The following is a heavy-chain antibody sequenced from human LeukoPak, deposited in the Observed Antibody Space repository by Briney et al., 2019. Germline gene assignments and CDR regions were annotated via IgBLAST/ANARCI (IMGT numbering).Heavy chain of an antibody. V-gene: IGHV4-59*01. CDR3: ARSDFWSGYTIDY. J-gene: IGHJ4*02. Sequence: SENLSLTCTVSGGSISSYYWSWIRQPPGKGLEWIGYIYYSGSTNYNPSLKSRVTISVDTSKNQFSLKLSSVTAADTAVYYRARSDFWSGYTIDYWGKGTLVTVSS. CDR2: IYYSGST. D-gene: IGHD3-3*01. CDR1: GGSISSYY.